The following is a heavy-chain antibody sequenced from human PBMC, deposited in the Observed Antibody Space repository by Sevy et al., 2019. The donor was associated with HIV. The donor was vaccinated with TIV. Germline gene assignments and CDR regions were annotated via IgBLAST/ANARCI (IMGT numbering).Heavy chain of an antibody. J-gene: IGHJ2*01. CDR2: IYIDDST. CDR3: AGVSGSWYFDL. D-gene: IGHD2-15*01. Sequence: GGSLRLSCAASGFAVSTNYMSWVRQAPGKGLEWVSVIYIDDSTYYADSVKGRFTFSRDNSKNTLYLQMNSLRAEDTAVYYCAGVSGSWYFDLWGRGTLVTVSS. CDR1: GFAVSTNY. V-gene: IGHV3-53*01.